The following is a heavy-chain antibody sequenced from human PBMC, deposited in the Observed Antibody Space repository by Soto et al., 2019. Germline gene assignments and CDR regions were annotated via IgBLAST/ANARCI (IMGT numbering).Heavy chain of an antibody. CDR2: IYYSGST. Sequence: PSETLSLTCTVSGGSISSGGYYWCWIRQHPGKGLEWIGYIYYSGSTYYNPSLKSRVTISVDTSKNQFSLKLSSVTAADTAVYYCARAPPTSSGWSFDYWGQGTLVTVSS. CDR1: GGSISSGGYY. D-gene: IGHD6-19*01. J-gene: IGHJ4*02. V-gene: IGHV4-31*03. CDR3: ARAPPTSSGWSFDY.